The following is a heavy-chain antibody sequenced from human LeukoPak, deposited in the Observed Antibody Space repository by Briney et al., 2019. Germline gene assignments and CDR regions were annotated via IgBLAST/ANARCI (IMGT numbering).Heavy chain of an antibody. Sequence: GGSLRLSCAASGFTFSSYAMHWVRQAPGKGLEYVSAISSNGGSTYYANSVKGRFTISRDNSENTLYLQMGSLRAEDMAVYYCARWGSSEGVDYWGQGTLVTVSS. CDR1: GFTFSSYA. CDR3: ARWGSSEGVDY. J-gene: IGHJ4*02. D-gene: IGHD2-2*01. CDR2: ISSNGGST. V-gene: IGHV3-64*01.